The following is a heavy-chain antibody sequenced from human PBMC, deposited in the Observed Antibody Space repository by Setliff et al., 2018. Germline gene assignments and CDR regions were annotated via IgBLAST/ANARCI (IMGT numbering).Heavy chain of an antibody. D-gene: IGHD3-3*01. CDR3: VRDISSASGILDF. J-gene: IGHJ4*02. Sequence: GGSLRLSCAASGFTFSNYWMSWVRQTPGKGLEWVANIKQDGSDKYYVDSVKGRFTFSRDNAKNSLFLEMNSLTVDDTALYYCVRDISSASGILDFWGQGTLVTVSS. CDR1: GFTFSNYW. CDR2: IKQDGSDK. V-gene: IGHV3-7*03.